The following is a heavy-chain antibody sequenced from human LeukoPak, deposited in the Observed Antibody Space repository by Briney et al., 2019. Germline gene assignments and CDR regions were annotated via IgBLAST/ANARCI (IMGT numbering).Heavy chain of an antibody. D-gene: IGHD2-21*02. CDR3: ARDLTATY. Sequence: GGSLRLSCATSGFTFSSYGMNWVRQAPGKGLDWVSYISSSGSTISYADSVKGRFTISRDNAKNSLYLQTNSLRVEDTAVYYCARDLTATYWGQGTLVTVSS. J-gene: IGHJ4*02. V-gene: IGHV3-48*03. CDR1: GFTFSSYG. CDR2: ISSSGSTI.